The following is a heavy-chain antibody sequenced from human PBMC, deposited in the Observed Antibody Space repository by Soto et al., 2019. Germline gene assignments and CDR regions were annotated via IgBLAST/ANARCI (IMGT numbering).Heavy chain of an antibody. CDR2: IYYSGST. D-gene: IGHD3-9*01. V-gene: IGHV4-31*03. Sequence: ASETLSLTCTVSGGSISSGGYYWSWIRQHPGKGLEWIGYIYYSGSTYYNPSLKSRVTISVDTSKNQFSLKLSSVTAADTAVYYCARDTSYDILTGPLYYYGMDVWGQGTTVTVSS. CDR1: GGSISSGGYY. J-gene: IGHJ6*02. CDR3: ARDTSYDILTGPLYYYGMDV.